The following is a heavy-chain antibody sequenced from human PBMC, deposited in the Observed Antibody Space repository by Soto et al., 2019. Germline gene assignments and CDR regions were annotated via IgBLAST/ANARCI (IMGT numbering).Heavy chain of an antibody. CDR2: ILYDGSKT. D-gene: IGHD3-16*01. CDR3: VRDLALMADY. V-gene: IGHV3-30*03. CDR1: GFNLNTYG. J-gene: IGHJ4*02. Sequence: PGGSLRLSSVASGFNLNTYGSYWVRQAPGKGLQWAAQILYDGSKTHFADSVRGRFTITRDNSKNTVYLQMDSLRIDDTAMYYCVRDLALMADYWGQGTLVTVSS.